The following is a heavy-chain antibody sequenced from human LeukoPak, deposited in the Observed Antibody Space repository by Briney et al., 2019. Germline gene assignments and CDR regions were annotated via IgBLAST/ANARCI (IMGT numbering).Heavy chain of an antibody. V-gene: IGHV3-53*01. D-gene: IGHD6-13*01. CDR1: GFTVSSNY. CDR3: ARMYSSSWYGGLGHDYYYYMDV. Sequence: QSGGSLRLSCAASGFTVSSNYMSWVRQAPGKGLEWVSVIYSGGSTYYADSVKGRFTISRDNSKNTLYLQMNSLRAEDTAVYYCARMYSSSWYGGLGHDYYYYMDVWGKGTTVTVSS. CDR2: IYSGGST. J-gene: IGHJ6*03.